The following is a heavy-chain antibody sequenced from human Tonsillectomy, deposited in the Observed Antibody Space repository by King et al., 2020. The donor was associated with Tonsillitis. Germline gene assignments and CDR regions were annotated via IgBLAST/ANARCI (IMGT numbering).Heavy chain of an antibody. CDR1: GVTFSSYG. D-gene: IGHD4-17*01. J-gene: IGHJ4*02. CDR3: ARDQEDGDFLDY. CDR2: LWYNGSNK. Sequence: VQLVGSGGGVVQPGRSLRLSCAASGVTFSSYGRHLCRQAPGNGLEWVAVLWYNGSNKYYSDSVKGRFTISRDNSKNTLYLQMNSLRVEDAAVYYCARDQEDGDFLDYWGQGTLVTVSS. V-gene: IGHV3-33*08.